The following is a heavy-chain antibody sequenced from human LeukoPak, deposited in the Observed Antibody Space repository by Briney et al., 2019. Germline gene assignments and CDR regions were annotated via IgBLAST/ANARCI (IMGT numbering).Heavy chain of an antibody. CDR2: IWYDGSNK. Sequence: GRSLRLSCAASGFTFSSYGMHWVRQAPGKGLEWVAVIWYDGSNKYYADSVKGRFTIFTDNSKNTLYLQMNSLRAEDTAVYYCAKDSDYYASGNYYNVDYWGQGTLVTVSS. CDR3: AKDSDYYASGNYYNVDY. D-gene: IGHD3-10*01. V-gene: IGHV3-33*06. CDR1: GFTFSSYG. J-gene: IGHJ4*02.